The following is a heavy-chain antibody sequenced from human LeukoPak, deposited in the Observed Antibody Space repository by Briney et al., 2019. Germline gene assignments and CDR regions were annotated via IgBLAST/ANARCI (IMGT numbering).Heavy chain of an antibody. J-gene: IGHJ6*02. CDR2: ISSSSSYI. CDR3: ARVVDTAMVTYYYYGMDV. Sequence: GGSLRLSCAASGFTFSSYSMNWVRQAPGKGLEWVSSISSSSSYIYYADPVKGRFTISRDNAKNSLYLQMNSLRAEDTAVYYCARVVDTAMVTYYYYGMDVWGQGTTVTVSS. V-gene: IGHV3-21*01. CDR1: GFTFSSYS. D-gene: IGHD5-18*01.